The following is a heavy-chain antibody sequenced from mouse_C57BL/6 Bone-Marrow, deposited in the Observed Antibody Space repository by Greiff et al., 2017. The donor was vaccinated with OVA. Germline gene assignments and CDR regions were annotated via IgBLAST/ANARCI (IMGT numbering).Heavy chain of an antibody. Sequence: LVESVAELVRPGASVKLSCTASGFNIKNTYMHWVKQRPEQGLEWIGRIDPANDNTKYAPKFQGKATMTADTSSNTAYLQLSRLSSEDTAVYCCASGTFGSNFSAMAYWGQGTSVTVSS. V-gene: IGHV14-3*01. CDR3: ASGTFGSNFSAMAY. CDR1: GFNIKNTY. CDR2: IDPANDNT. D-gene: IGHD1-1*01. J-gene: IGHJ4*01.